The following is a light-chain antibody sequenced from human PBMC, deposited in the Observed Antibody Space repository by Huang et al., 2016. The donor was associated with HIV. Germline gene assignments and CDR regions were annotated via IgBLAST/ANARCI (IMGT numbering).Light chain of an antibody. CDR1: QSISIY. CDR2: TAS. Sequence: DIQMTQSPSSLSASVGDRVTITCRASQSISIYLNWYQQKPGKAPKLLVYTASSWQSGVPSRFSGSGSGTDFTLTISSLQPEDFATYYCQQSYSTPFTFGPGTKVDI. J-gene: IGKJ3*01. V-gene: IGKV1-39*01. CDR3: QQSYSTPFT.